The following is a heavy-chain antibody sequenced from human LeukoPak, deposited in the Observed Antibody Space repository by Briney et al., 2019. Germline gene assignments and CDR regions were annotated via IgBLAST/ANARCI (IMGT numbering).Heavy chain of an antibody. V-gene: IGHV1-8*03. Sequence: GASVKVSCKASGYTFTSYDINWARQATGQGLEWMGWMNPNSGNTGYAQKFQGRVTITRNTSISTAYMELSSLRSEDTAVYYCARGIAWELLALGYYYYMDVWGKGTTVTVSS. D-gene: IGHD1-26*01. J-gene: IGHJ6*03. CDR2: MNPNSGNT. CDR3: ARGIAWELLALGYYYYMDV. CDR1: GYTFTSYD.